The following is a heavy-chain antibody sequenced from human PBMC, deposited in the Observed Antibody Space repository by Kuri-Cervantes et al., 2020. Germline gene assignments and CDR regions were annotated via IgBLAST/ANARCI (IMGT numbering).Heavy chain of an antibody. J-gene: IGHJ4*02. CDR1: GYSISSGYY. V-gene: IGHV4-38-2*02. D-gene: IGHD3-10*01. Sequence: SQTLSLTCAVSGYSISSGYYWGWIRQPPGKGLEWIGHIHYSGSTNYNPSLKSRVTISVDKSKKKFSLKLSSVTAADTAIYYCARDRGSLLGLDYWGQGTLVTVSS. CDR3: ARDRGSLLGLDY. CDR2: IHYSGST.